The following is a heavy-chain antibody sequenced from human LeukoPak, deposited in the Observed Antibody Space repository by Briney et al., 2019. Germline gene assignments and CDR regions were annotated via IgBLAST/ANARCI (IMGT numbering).Heavy chain of an antibody. CDR3: AKTIFGVTHAFDI. V-gene: IGHV4-59*01. CDR1: GGSISSYY. J-gene: IGHJ3*02. D-gene: IGHD3-3*01. Sequence: SETLSLTCTVSGGSISSYYWSWIRQPPGKGLEWIGYIYYSGSTNYNPSLKSRVTMAVDTSKNQFSQRLSSVTAADTAVYYCAKTIFGVTHAFDIWGQGTMVTVSS. CDR2: IYYSGST.